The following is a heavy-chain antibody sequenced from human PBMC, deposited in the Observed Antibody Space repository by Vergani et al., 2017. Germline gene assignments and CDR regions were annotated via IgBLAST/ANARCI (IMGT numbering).Heavy chain of an antibody. CDR2: IRYDGSNK. V-gene: IGHV3-33*01. Sequence: QVQLVESGGGVVQPGRSLRLSCAASGFTFRSYGLHWVRQAPGKGLEWVAVIRYDGSNKYYADSVKGRFTISRDNSKNTLYLQMNSLRAEDTAVYYCARERLDWSGGSCYSLDYWGQGTLVTVSS. CDR1: GFTFRSYG. D-gene: IGHD2-15*01. CDR3: ARERLDWSGGSCYSLDY. J-gene: IGHJ4*02.